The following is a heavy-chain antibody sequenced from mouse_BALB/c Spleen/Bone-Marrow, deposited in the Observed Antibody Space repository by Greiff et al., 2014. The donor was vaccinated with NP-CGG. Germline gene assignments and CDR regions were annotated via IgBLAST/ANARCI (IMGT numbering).Heavy chain of an antibody. CDR1: GFSLTSYG. D-gene: IGHD2-3*01. CDR2: IWAGGST. V-gene: IGHV2-9*02. J-gene: IGHJ1*01. Sequence: QVQLKDSGPGLVAPSQSLSITCTVSGFSLTSYGVHWVRQPPGKGLEWLGVIWAGGSTNYNSALMSRLSISKDNSKSQVFLKMNSLQTNDTAMYYCARVYLWYFDVWGAGTTVTVSS. CDR3: ARVYLWYFDV.